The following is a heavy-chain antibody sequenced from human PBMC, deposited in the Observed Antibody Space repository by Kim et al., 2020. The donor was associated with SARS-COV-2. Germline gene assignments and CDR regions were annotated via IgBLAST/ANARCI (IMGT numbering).Heavy chain of an antibody. CDR3: ARDGGRYYDFWSGYPGGY. Sequence: GGSLRLSCAASGFTFSSYWMHWVRQAPGKGLVWVSRINSDGSSTSYADSVKGRFTISRDNAKNTLYLQMNSLRAEDTAVYYCARDGGRYYDFWSGYPGGYWGQGTLVTVSS. J-gene: IGHJ4*02. V-gene: IGHV3-74*01. CDR1: GFTFSSYW. CDR2: INSDGSST. D-gene: IGHD3-3*01.